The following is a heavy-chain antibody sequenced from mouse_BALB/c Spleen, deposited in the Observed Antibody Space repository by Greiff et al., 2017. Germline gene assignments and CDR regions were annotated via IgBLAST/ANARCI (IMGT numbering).Heavy chain of an antibody. CDR2: IYPGNVNT. V-gene: IGHV1S56*01. Sequence: VKLMESGPELVKPGASVRISCKASGYTFTSYYIHWVKQRPGQGLEWIGWIYPGNVNTKYNEKFKGKATLTADKSSSTAYMQLSSLTSEDSAVYFCARTTVVATDAMDYWGQGTSVTVSS. CDR1: GYTFTSYY. CDR3: ARTTVVATDAMDY. J-gene: IGHJ4*01. D-gene: IGHD1-1*01.